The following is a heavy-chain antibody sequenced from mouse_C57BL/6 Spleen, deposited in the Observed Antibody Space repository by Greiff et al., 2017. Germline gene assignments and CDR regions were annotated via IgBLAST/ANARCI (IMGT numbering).Heavy chain of an antibody. J-gene: IGHJ2*01. CDR2: IDPSDSYT. V-gene: IGHV1-50*01. CDR1: GYTFTSYW. CDR3: TRCYGSSYRYCDY. D-gene: IGHD1-1*01. Sequence: QVQLQQPGAELVKPGASVKLSCKASGYTFTSYWMQWVKQRPGQGLEWIGEIDPSDSYTNYNQKFKGKATLTVDTSSSTAYMQLSSLTSEDSAVYYCTRCYGSSYRYCDYWGRGTTLTVSS.